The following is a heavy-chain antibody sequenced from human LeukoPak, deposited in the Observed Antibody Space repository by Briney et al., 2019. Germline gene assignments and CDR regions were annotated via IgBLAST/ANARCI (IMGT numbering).Heavy chain of an antibody. CDR3: AIGYCRGGSCDDEPGDAFDI. D-gene: IGHD2-15*01. CDR1: GYTFTSYY. CDR2: IYPSGGST. J-gene: IGHJ3*02. Sequence: ASVKVSCKASGYTFTSYYIHWVRQAPGQGPEWMGIIYPSGGSTTYAQKFQGRVTMTRDMSTSTVYMELSSLRSEDTAVYYCAIGYCRGGSCDDEPGDAFDIWGQGTMVAVSS. V-gene: IGHV1-46*01.